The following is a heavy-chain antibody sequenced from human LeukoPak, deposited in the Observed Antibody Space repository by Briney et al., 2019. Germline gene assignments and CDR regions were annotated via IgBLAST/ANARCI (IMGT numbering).Heavy chain of an antibody. J-gene: IGHJ4*02. CDR3: AKEFNRGLPDY. CDR1: GFSFSSYA. D-gene: IGHD2-21*01. Sequence: GGSLRLSCAASGFSFSSYAMSWVRHVPGKGLEWVSGVSHTGGTTHYADSVKGRFTISRDNSKNTLYLQMSSLRAEDTAVYYCAKEFNRGLPDYWGQGTLVTVPS. CDR2: VSHTGGTT. V-gene: IGHV3-23*01.